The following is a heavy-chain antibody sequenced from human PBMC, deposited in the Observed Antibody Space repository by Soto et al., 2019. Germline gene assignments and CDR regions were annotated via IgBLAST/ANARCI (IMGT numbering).Heavy chain of an antibody. D-gene: IGHD2-2*01. CDR3: AKGLIVVVPAAPTPYYYGMDV. Sequence: GGSLRLSCAASGFTFSSYSMNWVRQAPGKGLEWVSAISGSGGSTYYADSVKGRFTISRDNSKNTLYLQMNSLRAEDTAVYYCAKGLIVVVPAAPTPYYYGMDVWGQGTTVTVSS. CDR2: ISGSGGST. V-gene: IGHV3-23*01. CDR1: GFTFSSYS. J-gene: IGHJ6*02.